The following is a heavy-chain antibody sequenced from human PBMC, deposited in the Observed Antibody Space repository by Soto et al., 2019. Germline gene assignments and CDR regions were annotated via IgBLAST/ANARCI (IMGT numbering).Heavy chain of an antibody. J-gene: IGHJ4*02. CDR2: IYVGGDN. V-gene: IGHV4-59*02. CDR1: GGSVSSDY. CDR3: ARGPYCGGTSCYPFDH. D-gene: IGHD2-2*01. Sequence: SETLSLTCIVSGGSVSSDYWNWIRQPPGKGLEWIGYIYVGGDNNYNPSLKSRVTISVDTSKNHFSLKLTSVTAADTALYYCARGPYCGGTSCYPFDHWGQGTVVTVSS.